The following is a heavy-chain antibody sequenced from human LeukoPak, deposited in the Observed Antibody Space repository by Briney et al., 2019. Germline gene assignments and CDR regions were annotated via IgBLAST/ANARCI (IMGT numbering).Heavy chain of an antibody. Sequence: PGGSLRLSCAASGFTFSSYWMHWARQAPGKGLVWVSRINSDGSSTNYADSVKGRFTISRDNAKNTLYLQMNSLRAEDTAVYYCAREGFGYSYGYWGQGTLVTVSS. V-gene: IGHV3-74*01. D-gene: IGHD5-18*01. CDR1: GFTFSSYW. J-gene: IGHJ4*02. CDR2: INSDGSST. CDR3: AREGFGYSYGY.